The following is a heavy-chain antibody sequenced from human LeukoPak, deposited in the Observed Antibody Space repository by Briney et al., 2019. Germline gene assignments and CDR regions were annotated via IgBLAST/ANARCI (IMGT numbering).Heavy chain of an antibody. D-gene: IGHD4-17*01. CDR2: ISGSGNNI. CDR3: AEARYGDNISDGFDT. J-gene: IGHJ3*02. Sequence: GGSLRLSCAASGFIFSSYTMNWVRQAPGKGLEWVSSISGSGNNIYYADSLKGRFTISRDNFKNTLFLQMSSLRAEDTAVYYCAEARYGDNISDGFDTWGQGTMVTVSS. V-gene: IGHV3-21*04. CDR1: GFIFSSYT.